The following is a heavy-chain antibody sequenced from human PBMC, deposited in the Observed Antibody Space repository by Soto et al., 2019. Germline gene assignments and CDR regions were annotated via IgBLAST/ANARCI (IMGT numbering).Heavy chain of an antibody. J-gene: IGHJ6*02. CDR3: ARDVIAAAPPYYYYGMDV. D-gene: IGHD6-25*01. V-gene: IGHV5-51*01. CDR1: GYSFTSYW. Sequence: GESLKISCKGSGYSFTSYWIGWVRQMPGKGLEWMGIIYPGDSDTRYSPSFQGQVTISADKSISTAYLQWSSLKASDTAMYYCARDVIAAAPPYYYYGMDVWGQGTMVTVSS. CDR2: IYPGDSDT.